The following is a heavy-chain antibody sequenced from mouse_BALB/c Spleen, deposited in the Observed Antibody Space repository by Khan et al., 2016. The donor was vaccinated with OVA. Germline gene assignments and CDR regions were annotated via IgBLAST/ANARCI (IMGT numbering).Heavy chain of an antibody. J-gene: IGHJ4*01. CDR3: ARSLVDYYAMDY. V-gene: IGHV5-9-3*01. Sequence: EVELVESGGALVKPGGSLKLSCSASGFTFSSYAMSWVRQTPEKRLEWVTTISTGGHYTFYPDSVKGRFTISRDTAVTTLYLQMSSLRSEDTAMYCCARSLVDYYAMDYWGQGTSVTVST. D-gene: IGHD2-2*01. CDR2: ISTGGHYT. CDR1: GFTFSSYA.